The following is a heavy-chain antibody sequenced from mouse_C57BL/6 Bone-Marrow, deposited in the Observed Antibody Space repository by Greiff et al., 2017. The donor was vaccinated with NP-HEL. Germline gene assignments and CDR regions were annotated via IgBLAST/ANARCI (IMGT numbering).Heavy chain of an antibody. CDR3: AKTLRYPDYFDY. V-gene: IGHV5-17*01. Sequence: DVHLVESGGGLVKPGGSLKLSCAASGFTFSDYGMHWVRQAPEKGLEWVAYISSGSSTIYYADTVKGRFTISRDNAKNTLFLQMTSLRSEDTAMYYCAKTLRYPDYFDYWGQGTTLTVSS. J-gene: IGHJ2*01. D-gene: IGHD1-1*01. CDR2: ISSGSSTI. CDR1: GFTFSDYG.